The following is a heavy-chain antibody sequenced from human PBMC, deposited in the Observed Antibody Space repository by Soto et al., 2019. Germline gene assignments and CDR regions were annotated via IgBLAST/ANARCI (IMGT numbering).Heavy chain of an antibody. CDR3: ARGERQQQRDY. Sequence: PSETLSLTCTVSGDSIRSGTYSWDWLRQSPGKGLEWIGCFWSTGATYYNPSLKGRLTISLDTSKNQFSLNLNSVTDADTAVYYCARGERQQQRDYWGQGTLVTVSS. V-gene: IGHV4-39*07. CDR1: GDSIRSGTYS. D-gene: IGHD6-13*01. J-gene: IGHJ4*02. CDR2: FWSTGAT.